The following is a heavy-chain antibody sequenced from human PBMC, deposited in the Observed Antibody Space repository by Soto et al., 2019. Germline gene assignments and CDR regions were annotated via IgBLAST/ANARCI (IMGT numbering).Heavy chain of an antibody. CDR2: ISYDGGDK. J-gene: IGHJ6*02. V-gene: IGHV3-30*18. Sequence: HPGGSLRLSCGASGFTFTSYGMHWVRQAPGKGLEWVAVISYDGGDKYYADSVKGRFTISRDNSKNTLYLQMNSLRAEDTAVYYCAKASGYCSSSTCSRLIYYYCGMDVWGQGTTVTVSS. CDR3: AKASGYCSSSTCSRLIYYYCGMDV. CDR1: GFTFTSYG. D-gene: IGHD2-2*01.